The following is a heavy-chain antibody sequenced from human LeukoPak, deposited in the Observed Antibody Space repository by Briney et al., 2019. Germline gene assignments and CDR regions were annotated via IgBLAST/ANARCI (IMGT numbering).Heavy chain of an antibody. V-gene: IGHV1-46*01. CDR3: AWGLRLGELSSP. CDR2: INPSGGST. CDR1: GYTFTSYY. J-gene: IGHJ5*02. D-gene: IGHD3-16*02. Sequence: AASVKVSCKASGYTFTSYYTHWVRQAPGQGLEWMGIINPSGGSTSYAQKFQGRVTMTRDTSTSTVYMELSSLRSEDTAVYYCAWGLRLGELSSPWGQGTLVTVSS.